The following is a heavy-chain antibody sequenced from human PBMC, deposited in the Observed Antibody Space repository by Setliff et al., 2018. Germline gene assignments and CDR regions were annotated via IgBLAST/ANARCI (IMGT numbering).Heavy chain of an antibody. CDR2: MNPNSGNT. CDR1: GYTFTSYD. Sequence: GASVKVSCKASGYTFTSYDINWVRQATGQGLEWMGWMNPNSGNTGYAQKFQGRVTITRNTAISTAYMELSSLRSEDTAVYYCARVYAYSYGFDYWGQGTPVTVSS. J-gene: IGHJ4*02. D-gene: IGHD3-16*01. CDR3: ARVYAYSYGFDY. V-gene: IGHV1-8*03.